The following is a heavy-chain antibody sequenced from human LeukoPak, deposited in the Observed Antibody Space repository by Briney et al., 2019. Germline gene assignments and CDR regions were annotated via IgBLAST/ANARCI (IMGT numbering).Heavy chain of an antibody. CDR1: GFTFSSYS. CDR3: ARVVYYDSSGPNFDY. CDR2: ISSSSSYI. D-gene: IGHD3-22*01. Sequence: GGSLRLSCAASGFTFSSYSMNWVRQAPGKGLEWVSSISSSSSYIYYADSVKGRFTISRDNAKNSLYLQMSSLRAEDTAVYYCARVVYYDSSGPNFDYWGQGTLVTVSS. V-gene: IGHV3-21*01. J-gene: IGHJ4*02.